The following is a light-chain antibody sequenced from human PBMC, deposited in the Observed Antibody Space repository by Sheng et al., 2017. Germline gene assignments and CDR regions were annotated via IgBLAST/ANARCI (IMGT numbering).Light chain of an antibody. V-gene: IGKV1-5*03. Sequence: DIQMTQSPSSLSAFVGDRVTITCRASQSIRNLLAWYQQKPGNAPKFLIYKASSLESGVPSRFSGSGSGTEFTLTISSLQPDDFATYYCQQYSDDWTFGQGTKVEIK. CDR2: KAS. CDR1: QSIRNL. J-gene: IGKJ1*01. CDR3: QQYSDDWT.